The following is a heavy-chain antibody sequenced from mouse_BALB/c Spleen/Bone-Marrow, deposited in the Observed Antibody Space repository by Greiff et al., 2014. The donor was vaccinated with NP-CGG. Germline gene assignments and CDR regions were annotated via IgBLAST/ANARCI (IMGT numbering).Heavy chain of an antibody. CDR2: INPYNGGS. CDR1: GYSFAGYT. J-gene: IGHJ3*01. D-gene: IGHD1-1*01. Sequence: EVQLVESGPELVKPGASMKISCKASGYSFAGYTMNWVKQSHGKNLEWIGLINPYNGGSSYNQKFKGKATLTVDKSSSTAYMELLSPTSEDSAVYYCAREGYGSSYGFAYWGQGTLVTVSA. CDR3: AREGYGSSYGFAY. V-gene: IGHV1-31*01.